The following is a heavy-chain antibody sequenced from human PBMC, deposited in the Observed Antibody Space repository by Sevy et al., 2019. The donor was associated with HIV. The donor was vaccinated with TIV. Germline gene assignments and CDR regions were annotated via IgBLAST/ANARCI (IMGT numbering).Heavy chain of an antibody. CDR3: ATDSLGSGSYPFDY. V-gene: IGHV1-24*01. J-gene: IGHJ4*02. Sequence: ASVKVSCQVSGYTLTELSMHWVRQAPGKGLEWMGGFDPEDGETIYAQKFQGRVTMTEDTSTDTAYMELSSLRSEDTAVYYCATDSLGSGSYPFDYWGQGTLVTVFS. CDR2: FDPEDGET. CDR1: GYTLTELS. D-gene: IGHD3-10*01.